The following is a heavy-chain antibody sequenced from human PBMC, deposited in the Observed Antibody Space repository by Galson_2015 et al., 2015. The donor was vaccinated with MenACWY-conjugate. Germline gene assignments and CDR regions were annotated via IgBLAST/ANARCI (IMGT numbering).Heavy chain of an antibody. CDR1: GGTSNNYA. CDR3: TRDRLLEWHPSFDY. Sequence: SVKVSCKASGGTSNNYAFSWVRQAPGQGLEWMGAIIPLYKSTTYAQKFQGRVTMTADESTSTAYMELSSLSSEDTAVYYCTRDRLLEWHPSFDYWGQGTLVIVSS. D-gene: IGHD3-3*01. J-gene: IGHJ4*02. CDR2: IIPLYKST. V-gene: IGHV1-69*13.